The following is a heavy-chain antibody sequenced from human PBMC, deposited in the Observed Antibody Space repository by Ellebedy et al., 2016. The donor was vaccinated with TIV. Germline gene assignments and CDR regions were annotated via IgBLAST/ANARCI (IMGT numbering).Heavy chain of an antibody. CDR3: AREYCTSTSCYGVDY. V-gene: IGHV1-69*13. CDR1: GGTFSSYA. Sequence: SVKVSCXASGGTFSSYAISWVRQAPGQGLEWMGGIIPIFGTANYAQKFQGRVTITADESTSTAYMELSSLRSEDTAVYYCAREYCTSTSCYGVDYWGQGTLVTVSS. D-gene: IGHD2-2*01. J-gene: IGHJ4*02. CDR2: IIPIFGTA.